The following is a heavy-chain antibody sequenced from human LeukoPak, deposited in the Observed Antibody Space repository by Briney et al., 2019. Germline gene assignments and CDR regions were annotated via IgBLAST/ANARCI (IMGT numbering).Heavy chain of an antibody. CDR2: INHSGST. Sequence: WETLSLTCAVYGGSFSGYYWSWIRQPPGKGLEWIGEINHSGSTNYNPSLKSRVTISVDTSKNQFSLKLSSVTAADTAVYYCARGTPYYYDSSGYDYWGQGTLVTVSS. CDR1: GGSFSGYY. D-gene: IGHD3-22*01. V-gene: IGHV4-34*01. J-gene: IGHJ4*02. CDR3: ARGTPYYYDSSGYDY.